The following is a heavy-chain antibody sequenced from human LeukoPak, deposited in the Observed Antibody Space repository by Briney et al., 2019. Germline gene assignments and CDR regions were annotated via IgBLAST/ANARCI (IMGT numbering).Heavy chain of an antibody. D-gene: IGHD6-13*01. V-gene: IGHV3-30*01. CDR2: ISYDGINK. CDR3: ARRRNPGREAAGLDY. Sequence: GGSLRLSCAASGFIFSDYAMHWARQAPGKGLEWVSFISYDGINKFYADSVRGRFTISRDNFQNTLYLQMDSLRAEDTALYYCARRRNPGREAAGLDYWGQGTLATVSS. J-gene: IGHJ4*02. CDR1: GFIFSDYA.